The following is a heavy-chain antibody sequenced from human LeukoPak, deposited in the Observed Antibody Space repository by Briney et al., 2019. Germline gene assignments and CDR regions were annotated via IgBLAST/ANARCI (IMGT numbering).Heavy chain of an antibody. CDR2: INTNTGNP. J-gene: IGHJ3*02. V-gene: IGHV7-4-1*02. D-gene: IGHD6-19*01. Sequence: GESLKISCKGSGYSFTSYWIGWVRQMPGKGLEWMGWINTNTGNPTYAQGFTGRFVFSLDTSVSTAYLQISSLKAEDTAVYYCARVRSGWPHDAFDIWGQGTMVTVSS. CDR3: ARVRSGWPHDAFDI. CDR1: GYSFTSYW.